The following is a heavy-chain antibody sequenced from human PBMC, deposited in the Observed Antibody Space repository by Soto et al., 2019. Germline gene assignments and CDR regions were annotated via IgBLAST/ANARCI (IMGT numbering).Heavy chain of an antibody. Sequence: GGSLRLSCAASGLTCSSYSMNWVRQAPGKGLEWVSSISSSSSYIYYADSVKGRFTISRDNAKNSLYLQMNSLRAEDTAVYYCARDGTETYYDILTGYFNWFEPWGQGTLVTVSS. CDR3: ARDGTETYYDILTGYFNWFEP. J-gene: IGHJ5*02. CDR2: ISSSSSYI. CDR1: GLTCSSYS. V-gene: IGHV3-21*01. D-gene: IGHD3-9*01.